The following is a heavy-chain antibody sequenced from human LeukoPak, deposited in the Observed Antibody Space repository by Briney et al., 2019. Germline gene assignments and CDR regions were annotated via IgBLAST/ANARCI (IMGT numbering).Heavy chain of an antibody. CDR2: IFYSGTT. Sequence: PSETLSLTCTVSGGSISRTSYYWSWIRQPPGKGLEVIGYIFYSGTTTYNPSLQSRVTISVDTSKNQFSLRLSSVTAADTAVYYCARVAYSYGFLDYWGQGTLVTVSS. CDR1: GGSISRTSYY. V-gene: IGHV4-61*01. D-gene: IGHD5-18*01. CDR3: ARVAYSYGFLDY. J-gene: IGHJ4*02.